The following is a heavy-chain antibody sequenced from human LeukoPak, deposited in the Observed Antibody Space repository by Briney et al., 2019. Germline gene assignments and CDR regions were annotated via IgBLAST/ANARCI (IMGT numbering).Heavy chain of an antibody. Sequence: SVTLSLTCAVYGGSFSGYYWSWIRQPPGKGLEWIGEINHSGSTNYNPSLKSRVTISVDTSKNQFSLKLSSVTAADTAVYYCARDLYDYDAFDIWGQGTMVTVSS. J-gene: IGHJ3*02. CDR3: ARDLYDYDAFDI. D-gene: IGHD5-12*01. CDR1: GGSFSGYY. CDR2: INHSGST. V-gene: IGHV4-34*01.